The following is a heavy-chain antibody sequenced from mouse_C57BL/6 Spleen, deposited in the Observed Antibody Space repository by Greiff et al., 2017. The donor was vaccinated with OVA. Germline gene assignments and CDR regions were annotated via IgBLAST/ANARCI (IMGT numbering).Heavy chain of an antibody. CDR1: GYSITSGYY. Sequence: EVKLMESGPGLVKPSQSLSLTCSVTGYSITSGYYWNWIRQFPGNKLEWMGYISYDGSNNYNPSLKNRISITRDTSKNQFFLKLNSVTTEDTATYYCARGGYDVGYWYFDVWGTGTTVTVSS. CDR2: ISYDGSN. CDR3: ARGGYDVGYWYFDV. D-gene: IGHD2-2*01. J-gene: IGHJ1*03. V-gene: IGHV3-6*01.